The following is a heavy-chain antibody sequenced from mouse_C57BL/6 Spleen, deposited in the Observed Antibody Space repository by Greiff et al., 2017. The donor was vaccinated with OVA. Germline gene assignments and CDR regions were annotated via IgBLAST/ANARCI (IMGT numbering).Heavy chain of an antibody. CDR1: GYTFTDYW. Sequence: QVQLQQSGAELVRPGTSVTMSCKASGYTFTDYWIGWVKQRPGHGLEWIGDIYPGGGYTNYNEKFKGKATLTADKSSSTAYMALSSLTSEDSAIYYYSRGDSHFDYWGQGTTLTVSS. V-gene: IGHV1-63*01. J-gene: IGHJ2*01. CDR3: SRGDSHFDY. CDR2: IYPGGGYT.